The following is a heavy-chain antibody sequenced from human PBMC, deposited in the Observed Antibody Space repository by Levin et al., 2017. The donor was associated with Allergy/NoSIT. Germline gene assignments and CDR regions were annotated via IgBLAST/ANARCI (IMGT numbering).Heavy chain of an antibody. V-gene: IGHV3-9*01. J-gene: IGHJ3*02. Sequence: SLKISCAASGFTFDDYAMHWVRQAPGKGLEWVSGISWNSGSIGYADSVKGRFTISRDNAKNSLYLQMNSLRAEDTALYYCAKDGTNGAGAFDIWGQGTMVTVSS. D-gene: IGHD1-14*01. CDR2: ISWNSGSI. CDR1: GFTFDDYA. CDR3: AKDGTNGAGAFDI.